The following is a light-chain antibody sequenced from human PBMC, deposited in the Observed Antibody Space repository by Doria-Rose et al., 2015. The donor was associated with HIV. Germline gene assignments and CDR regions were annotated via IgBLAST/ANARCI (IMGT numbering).Light chain of an antibody. CDR1: QSISAW. CDR3: QRYNRPWT. V-gene: IGKV1-5*03. CDR2: KAS. Sequence: TQSPSTLSASVGDRVTITCRASQSISAWLAWYQQEPGKAPKLLIYKASSLESGVPSRFSGRGSGTEFTLTITSLQPDDFATYFCQRYNRPWTFGQGTKVEIE. J-gene: IGKJ1*01.